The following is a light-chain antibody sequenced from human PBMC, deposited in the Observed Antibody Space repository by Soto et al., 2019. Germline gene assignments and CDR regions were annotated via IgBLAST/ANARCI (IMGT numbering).Light chain of an antibody. CDR1: QGIRGW. Sequence: DIQMAQSPSTLSASVGDRVTITCRASQGIRGWLAWYQQKPGKAPNLLIYDASSLESGVPPRFSGSGSGTEFTLTISSLQPDDFAPYYCQQYNSFPWTFGQGTKVEIK. V-gene: IGKV1-5*01. CDR3: QQYNSFPWT. J-gene: IGKJ1*01. CDR2: DAS.